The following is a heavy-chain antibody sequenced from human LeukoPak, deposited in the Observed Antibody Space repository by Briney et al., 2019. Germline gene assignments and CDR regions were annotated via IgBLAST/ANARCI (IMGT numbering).Heavy chain of an antibody. J-gene: IGHJ4*02. CDR3: AKDFRECAGRSCYPYYFDY. CDR2: ISWNSGSI. D-gene: IGHD2-15*01. Sequence: PGRSLRLSCAASGFTFDDYAMHWVRQAPGKGLEWVSGISWNSGSIGYADSVKGRFTIPRDNAKNSLYLQMNSLRAEDTALYYCAKDFRECAGRSCYPYYFDYWGQGTLVTVSS. CDR1: GFTFDDYA. V-gene: IGHV3-9*01.